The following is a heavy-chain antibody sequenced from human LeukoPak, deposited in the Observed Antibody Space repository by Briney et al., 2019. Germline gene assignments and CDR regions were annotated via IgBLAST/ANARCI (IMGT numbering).Heavy chain of an antibody. CDR1: GYTFTGCY. V-gene: IGHV1-2*02. Sequence: AASVKVSRKASGYTFTGCYIHWVRQAPGQGLEWMGWINPNSGSTNYAQKFKGRVTMTRDTSNSTAYMELSRLRSDDTAVYYCARESITMVRGDPNWFDPWGHGTLVTVSS. CDR2: INPNSGST. CDR3: ARESITMVRGDPNWFDP. J-gene: IGHJ5*02. D-gene: IGHD3-10*01.